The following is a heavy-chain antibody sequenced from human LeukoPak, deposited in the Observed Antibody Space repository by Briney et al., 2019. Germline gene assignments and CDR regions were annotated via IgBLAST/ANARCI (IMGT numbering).Heavy chain of an antibody. V-gene: IGHV1-18*01. J-gene: IGHJ5*02. CDR2: ISAYNGNT. CDR1: GYTFTSYG. CDR3: ARAPQRIPAALNWFDP. Sequence: GASVKVSCKASGYTFTSYGISWVRQAPGQGLEWMGWISAYNGNTNYAQKLQGRVTMTTDTSTSTAYMELRSLRSDDTAVYYCARAPQRIPAALNWFDPWGQGTLVTVSS. D-gene: IGHD2-2*01.